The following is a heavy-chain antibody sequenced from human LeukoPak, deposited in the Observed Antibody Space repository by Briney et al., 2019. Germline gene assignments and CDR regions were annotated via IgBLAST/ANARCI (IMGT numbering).Heavy chain of an antibody. CDR3: ARGPARQWLVRSPFDY. CDR2: IYYSGST. Sequence: SETLSLTCTVSGGSISSSGYYWGWIRQPLGKGLEWIGNIYYSGSTYYNSSLKSRITISVDTSKNQFSLKLSSVTAADTAVYYCARGPARQWLVRSPFDYWGQGTLVTVSS. V-gene: IGHV4-39*01. D-gene: IGHD6-19*01. CDR1: GGSISSSGYY. J-gene: IGHJ4*02.